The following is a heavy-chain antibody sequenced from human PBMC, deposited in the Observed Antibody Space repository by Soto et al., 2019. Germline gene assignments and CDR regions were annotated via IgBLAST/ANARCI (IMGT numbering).Heavy chain of an antibody. D-gene: IGHD3-10*01. CDR1: GFAFSSYA. Sequence: QVQLVESGGGVVQPRRSLRLSCAASGFAFSSYAMHWVRQAPGKGLEWVAVISYDGSNKYYADSVKGRFTISRDNSKNTLYLQMNSLRAEDTAVYYCARDLSGSGDWGQGTLVTVSS. CDR2: ISYDGSNK. V-gene: IGHV3-30-3*01. CDR3: ARDLSGSGD. J-gene: IGHJ4*02.